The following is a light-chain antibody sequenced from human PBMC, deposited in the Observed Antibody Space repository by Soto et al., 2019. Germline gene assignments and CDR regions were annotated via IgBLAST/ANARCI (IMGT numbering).Light chain of an antibody. CDR1: ISDVGGYNY. CDR2: DVS. V-gene: IGLV2-14*03. CDR3: CSYTSGSTYV. J-gene: IGLJ1*01. Sequence: QSVLTQPVSVSGSPGQSITISCTGTISDVGGYNYVSWYQQHPGKAPKLMIYDVSNRPSGVSNRFSGSKSGNTASLTIFGLQAEDEADYYCCSYTSGSTYVFGTGTKVTVL.